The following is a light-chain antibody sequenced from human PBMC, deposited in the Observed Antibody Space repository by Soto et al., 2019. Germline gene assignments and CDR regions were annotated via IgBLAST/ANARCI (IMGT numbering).Light chain of an antibody. CDR1: QGISGY. CDR3: QQRSNWPPT. V-gene: IGKV1-9*01. CDR2: AAS. Sequence: DIQLTQSPSFLSASVGDRVTITCRASQGISGYLAWYQQRPGKAPKLLIYAASTLQSGVPSRFSGSGSGTEFTLTISSLEPEDFAVYYCQQRSNWPPTFGPGTKVDIK. J-gene: IGKJ3*01.